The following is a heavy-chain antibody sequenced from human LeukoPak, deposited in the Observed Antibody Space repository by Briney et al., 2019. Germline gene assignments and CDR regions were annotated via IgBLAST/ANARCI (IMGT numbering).Heavy chain of an antibody. CDR1: GYSFTSYW. V-gene: IGHV5-51*01. J-gene: IGHJ4*02. CDR2: IYPGDSDT. CDR3: ARPHDYGDYYYYFDY. D-gene: IGHD4-17*01. Sequence: GESLKISCKGSGYSFTSYWIGWVRPMPGKGLEWMGIIYPGDSDTRYSPSFQGQVTISADKSISTAYLQWSSLKASDTAMYYCARPHDYGDYYYYFDYWGQGTLVTVSS.